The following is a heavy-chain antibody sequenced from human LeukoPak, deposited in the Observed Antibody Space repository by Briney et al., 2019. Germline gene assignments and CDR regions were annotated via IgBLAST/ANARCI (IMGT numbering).Heavy chain of an antibody. J-gene: IGHJ4*02. CDR1: GFTFSSYA. V-gene: IGHV3-23*01. D-gene: IGHD1-26*01. CDR2: IGTDT. Sequence: GGSLRLSCAASGFTFSSYAMSWVRQAPGKRLEWVSSIGTDTHYADSVKGRFAISRDNSKNTLYLQMNSLRAEDTAVYYCAKDSLDSGSYFEFDYWGQGTLVTVSS. CDR3: AKDSLDSGSYFEFDY.